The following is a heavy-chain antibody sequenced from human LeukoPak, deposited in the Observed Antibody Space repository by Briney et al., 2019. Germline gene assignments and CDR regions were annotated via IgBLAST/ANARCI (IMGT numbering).Heavy chain of an antibody. J-gene: IGHJ5*02. D-gene: IGHD3-22*01. CDR1: GGSFSGYY. CDR3: ARGGYYYDSSTSYFDP. V-gene: IGHV4-34*01. CDR2: INHSGST. Sequence: PSETLSLTCAVYGGSFSGYYWSWIRQPPGKGLEWIGEINHSGSTNYNPSLKSRVTISVDTSKNQFSLKLSSVTAADTAVYYCARGGYYYDSSTSYFDPWGQGTLVTVSS.